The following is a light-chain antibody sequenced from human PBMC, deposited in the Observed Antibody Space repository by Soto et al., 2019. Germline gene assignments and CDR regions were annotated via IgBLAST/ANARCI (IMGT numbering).Light chain of an antibody. CDR1: QGINNY. CDR3: QKYNSAPRT. CDR2: AAS. J-gene: IGKJ1*01. Sequence: DIQMTQSPSSLSASVGDRVTITCRASQGINNYLAWYQVQPGKGPKLLIYAASTLQSGVPSRFSGSGSGTDFTLTISSLQTEDVATYFCQKYNSAPRTFGQGTRVEI. V-gene: IGKV1-27*01.